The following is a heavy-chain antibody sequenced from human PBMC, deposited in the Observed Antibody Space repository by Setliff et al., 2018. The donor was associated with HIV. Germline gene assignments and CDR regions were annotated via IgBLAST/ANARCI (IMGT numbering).Heavy chain of an antibody. V-gene: IGHV1-2*02. CDR2: INPKRGAT. CDR3: AREERYYDGKGALDY. J-gene: IGHJ4*02. CDR1: GYTFTDHH. Sequence: ASVKVSCKTSGYTFTDHHIHWVRQAPGQGLEWMGWINPKRGATKIQDFQGRVTMTRDTSITTAYMELSSLISDDTAVYYCAREERYYDGKGALDYWGQGMLVTVSS. D-gene: IGHD3-22*01.